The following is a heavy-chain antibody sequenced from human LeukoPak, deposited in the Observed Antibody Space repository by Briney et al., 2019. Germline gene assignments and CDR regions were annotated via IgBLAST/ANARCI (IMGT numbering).Heavy chain of an antibody. Sequence: GGSLRLSCAASGFTFSSYGMHWVRQAPGKGLEWVAVIWYDGSNKYYADSVKGRFTISRDNSKNTLYLQMNSLRAEDTAVYYCAKEGSRRYYFDYWGQGTLVTVSS. J-gene: IGHJ4*02. V-gene: IGHV3-30*02. D-gene: IGHD6-13*01. CDR2: IWYDGSNK. CDR3: AKEGSRRYYFDY. CDR1: GFTFSSYG.